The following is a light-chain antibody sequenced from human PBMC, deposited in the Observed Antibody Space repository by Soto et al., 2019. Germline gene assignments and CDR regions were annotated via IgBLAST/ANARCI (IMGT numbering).Light chain of an antibody. CDR2: DVS. V-gene: IGLV2-14*01. CDR3: SSYTGSSTS. J-gene: IGLJ3*02. CDR1: SSDVGRYNY. Sequence: QSALTQPASVSGSPGQSITISCTGTSSDVGRYNYVSWYQQHPGKAPKLIIYDVSYRPSGVSDRFSGSKSGNTASLTISGLQAEDEADYSCSSYTGSSTSFGGGTQLTVL.